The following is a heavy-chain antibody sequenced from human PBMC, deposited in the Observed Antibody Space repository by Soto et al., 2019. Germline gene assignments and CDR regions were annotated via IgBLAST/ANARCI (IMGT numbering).Heavy chain of an antibody. Sequence: EVQLVESGGGLVKPGESLRLSCAGSGFILSNAWMNWVRQAPGKGLEWVGRIKSKTDGGTTDYAAPVKGRFTISRDDSKNTLYVQMNSLKTEDTAVYYCASYHWGWGQGTLVTVSS. CDR2: IKSKTDGGTT. J-gene: IGHJ4*02. CDR3: ASYHWG. V-gene: IGHV3-15*07. D-gene: IGHD3-16*01. CDR1: GFILSNAW.